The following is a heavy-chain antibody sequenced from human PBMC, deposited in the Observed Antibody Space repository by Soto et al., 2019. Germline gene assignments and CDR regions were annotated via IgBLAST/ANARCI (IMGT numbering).Heavy chain of an antibody. CDR3: ARNGNDYSNYVNYYYYGMDV. D-gene: IGHD4-4*01. CDR1: GYTFTSYG. J-gene: IGHJ6*02. Sequence: ASVKVSCKASGYTFTSYGISWVRQAPGQGLEWMGWISAYNGNTNYAQKLQGRVTMTTDTSTSTAYMELRSLRSDDTAVYYCARNGNDYSNYVNYYYYGMDVWGQGTTVTVSS. CDR2: ISAYNGNT. V-gene: IGHV1-18*01.